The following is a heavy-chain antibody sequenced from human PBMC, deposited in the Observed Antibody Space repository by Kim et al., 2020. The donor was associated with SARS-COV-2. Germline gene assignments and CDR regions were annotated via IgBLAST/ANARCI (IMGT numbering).Heavy chain of an antibody. CDR3: ARGEYYYDSSGRLAFDI. D-gene: IGHD3-22*01. Sequence: VKGRFTRSSDNAKNTLYLQMNSLRAEDTAVYYCARGEYYYDSSGRLAFDIWGQGTMVTVSS. J-gene: IGHJ3*02. V-gene: IGHV3-74*01.